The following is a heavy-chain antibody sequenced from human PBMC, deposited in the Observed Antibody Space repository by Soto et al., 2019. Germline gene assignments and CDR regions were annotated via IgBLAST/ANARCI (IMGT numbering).Heavy chain of an antibody. CDR2: ISWNSGSI. V-gene: IGHV3-9*01. CDR3: AKGEDALKP. Sequence: EVQLVESGGGLVQPGRSLRLSCAASGFTFDDYAMHWVRQAPGKGLEWVSGISWNSGSIGYADSVKGRFTISRDNAKNSLYLQMNSLRAEDTALYYCAKGEDALKPWGQGTLVTVSS. CDR1: GFTFDDYA. J-gene: IGHJ4*02. D-gene: IGHD2-15*01.